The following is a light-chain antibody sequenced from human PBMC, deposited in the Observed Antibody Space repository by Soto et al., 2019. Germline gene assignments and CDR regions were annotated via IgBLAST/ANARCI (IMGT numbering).Light chain of an antibody. J-gene: IGKJ1*01. V-gene: IGKV3-15*01. CDR2: GAS. CDR3: QQYNNWPRT. Sequence: EIVLTQSPGTLSLSPGERATLSCRASQSVSNNYLAWYQQKPGQAPRLLIYGASTRATGIPARLSGSGSGTEFTLTISSLQSEDFAVYYCQQYNNWPRTFGQGTKVDI. CDR1: QSVSNN.